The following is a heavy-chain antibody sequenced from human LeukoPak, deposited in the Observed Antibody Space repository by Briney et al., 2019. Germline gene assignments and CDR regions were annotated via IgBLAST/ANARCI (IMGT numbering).Heavy chain of an antibody. V-gene: IGHV3-74*01. D-gene: IGHD1-26*01. CDR2: INGDGSST. CDR1: GFTSSSHW. CDR3: VYSGNYRFDY. J-gene: IGHJ4*02. Sequence: GGSPRLSCAASGFTSSSHWMHWVRQAPGKGLVWVSRINGDGSSTTYADSVKGRFTISRDNAKNTLYLQMNSLRDEDTAVYYCVYSGNYRFDYWGQGTLVTVSS.